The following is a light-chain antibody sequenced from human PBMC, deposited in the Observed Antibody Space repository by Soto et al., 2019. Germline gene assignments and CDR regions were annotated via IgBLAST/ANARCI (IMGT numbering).Light chain of an antibody. CDR3: CSYAGSDVV. Sequence: QSALTQPASVSGSPGQSITISCTGTSSDVGGYNYVSWSQQHPGKAPKLLISEVSNRPSGVSNRFSGSKSGNTASLTISGLQAEDEADYYCCSYAGSDVVFGGGTKVTVL. V-gene: IGLV2-14*03. J-gene: IGLJ2*01. CDR2: EVS. CDR1: SSDVGGYNY.